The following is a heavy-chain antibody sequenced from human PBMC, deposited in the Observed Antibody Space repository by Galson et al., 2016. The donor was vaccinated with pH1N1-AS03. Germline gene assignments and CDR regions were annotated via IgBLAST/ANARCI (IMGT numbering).Heavy chain of an antibody. V-gene: IGHV4-31*01. J-gene: IGHJ4*02. D-gene: IGHD1-26*01. CDR3: ARQDSGAYYLDS. CDR1: GGSISSGGYY. CDR2: IFHSGST. Sequence: TLSLTCTVSGGSISSGGYYWNWIRQHPGKGLEWIGYIFHSGSTYYNPFLESLVSISVDTSKNQFSLKLKSVTAADTAVYCCARQDSGAYYLDSWGPGTLVTVSS.